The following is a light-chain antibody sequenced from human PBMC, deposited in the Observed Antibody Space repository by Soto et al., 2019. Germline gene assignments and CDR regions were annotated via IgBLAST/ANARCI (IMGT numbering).Light chain of an antibody. V-gene: IGKV1-39*01. J-gene: IGKJ5*01. CDR2: AAS. Sequence: IQMPQSPSSLSASLGDRVTITCLSSQSIIIYLNWYQQKPGKAPKLLIYAASSLQSGVPSRFSGSGSGTDFTLTISSLQPEHFATYYCQQSYSTRIIFGQGIRLEIK. CDR3: QQSYSTRII. CDR1: QSIIIY.